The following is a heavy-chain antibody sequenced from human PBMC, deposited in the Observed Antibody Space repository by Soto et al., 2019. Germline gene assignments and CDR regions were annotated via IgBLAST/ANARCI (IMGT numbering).Heavy chain of an antibody. CDR3: ASESYGGDFDY. D-gene: IGHD4-17*01. Sequence: ASVKLSCKASGYTFTSYAIHWVRQAPGQRLEWMGWINAGNGNTKYSQKFKGRGTITRDTSASTAYMELSSLRSEYTAVYYCASESYGGDFDYWGQGTLVTVS. CDR1: GYTFTSYA. V-gene: IGHV1-3*01. J-gene: IGHJ4*02. CDR2: INAGNGNT.